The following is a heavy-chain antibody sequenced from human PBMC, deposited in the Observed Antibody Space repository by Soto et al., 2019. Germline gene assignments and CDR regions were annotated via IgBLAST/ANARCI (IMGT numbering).Heavy chain of an antibody. Sequence: SETLSLTCTVSGDSVTSGDYYWSWIRQPPGKGLEWIGYIYYSGNTNYSPSLKSRVAISFDTSHNQFSLKLSSVTAADTAVYFCARIPVDTYMTYWFDPWGQGTLVTVSS. J-gene: IGHJ5*01. CDR2: IYYSGNT. V-gene: IGHV4-61*08. CDR1: GDSVTSGDYY. D-gene: IGHD5-18*01. CDR3: ARIPVDTYMTYWFDP.